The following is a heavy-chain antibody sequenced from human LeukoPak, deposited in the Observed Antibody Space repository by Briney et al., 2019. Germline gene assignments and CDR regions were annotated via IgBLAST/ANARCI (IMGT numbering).Heavy chain of an antibody. D-gene: IGHD1/OR15-1a*01. CDR1: GGSISSSSYY. CDR3: ARHVVSAKEWRYNLNNREAYYFDY. J-gene: IGHJ4*02. CDR2: IYYSGST. Sequence: SETLSLTCTVSGGSISSSSYYGGWLRQPRGRGREWIGSIYYSGSTYYNPSLKSRVTIPVNTSKNQFALKLSAVTAAARAVYYCARHVVSAKEWRYNLNNREAYYFDYWGQGTLVTVSS. V-gene: IGHV4-39*01.